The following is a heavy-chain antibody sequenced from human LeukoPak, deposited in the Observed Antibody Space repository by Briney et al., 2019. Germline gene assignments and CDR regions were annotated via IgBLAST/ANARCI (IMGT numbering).Heavy chain of an antibody. Sequence: PGGSLRLSCAASGFTFSSYSMNWVRQAPGKGLEWVSSISSSSSYIYYADSVMGRFTISRDNAKNSLYLQMNSLRAEDTAVYYCARDSAMAAGRGYWGQGTLVTVSS. CDR1: GFTFSSYS. CDR2: ISSSSSYI. CDR3: ARDSAMAAGRGY. V-gene: IGHV3-21*01. D-gene: IGHD5-18*01. J-gene: IGHJ4*02.